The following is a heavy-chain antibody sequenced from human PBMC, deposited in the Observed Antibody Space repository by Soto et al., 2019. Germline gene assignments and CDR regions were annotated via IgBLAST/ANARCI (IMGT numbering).Heavy chain of an antibody. CDR2: IYYSGST. D-gene: IGHD3-22*01. J-gene: IGHJ4*02. CDR1: GGSISSSSYY. V-gene: IGHV4-39*01. CDR3: ASHGMDYYDSSCYYYSPYYFDY. Sequence: QLQLQESGPGLVKPSETLSLTCTVSGGSISSSSYYWGWIRQPPGKGLEWIGSIYYSGSTYYNPSLNSRSTISADTSKNHFSLKLSSVTAADTAVYYCASHGMDYYDSSCYYYSPYYFDYWGQGTLVTVSS.